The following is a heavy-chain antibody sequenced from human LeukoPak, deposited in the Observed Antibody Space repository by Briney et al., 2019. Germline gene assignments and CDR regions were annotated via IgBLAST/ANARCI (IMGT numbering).Heavy chain of an antibody. Sequence: ASVKVSCKSSGYTFTSYGISWVRQAPGQGLEWMGWISAYNGNTKYAQKLQGRVTMTTDTSTSTAYMELRSLRSDDTAVYYCARVDTARGFDPWGQGTLVTVSS. V-gene: IGHV1-18*01. J-gene: IGHJ5*02. CDR3: ARVDTARGFDP. CDR2: ISAYNGNT. CDR1: GYTFTSYG. D-gene: IGHD5-18*01.